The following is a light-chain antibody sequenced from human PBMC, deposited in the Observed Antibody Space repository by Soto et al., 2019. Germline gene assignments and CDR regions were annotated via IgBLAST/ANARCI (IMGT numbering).Light chain of an antibody. J-gene: IGKJ5*01. CDR2: SSS. CDR3: QQYGTWIT. V-gene: IGKV3-20*01. Sequence: EIVLTQSPGTLSLSPGERVSLSCGASQWFSGRNLAWYQQKPGQSPRLLLYSSSTRASGVPDRFRGSGSGTDFTLTITRLEPEDFAVYYCQQYGTWITFGQGTRLETK. CDR1: QWFSGRN.